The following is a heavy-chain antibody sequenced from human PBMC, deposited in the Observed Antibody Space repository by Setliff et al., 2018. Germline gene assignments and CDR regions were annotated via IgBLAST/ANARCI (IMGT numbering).Heavy chain of an antibody. Sequence: GGSLRLSCAASGFSFDDYDIHWVRQAPGKGLEWVSGITWDSAGIGYADSVKGRFTISRDNVKKFLYLQMNSLRPEDTALYYCANGGRDFYDSSGYYSDWGQGTLVTVSS. CDR1: GFSFDDYD. CDR2: ITWDSAGI. D-gene: IGHD3-22*01. J-gene: IGHJ4*02. V-gene: IGHV3-9*01. CDR3: ANGGRDFYDSSGYYSD.